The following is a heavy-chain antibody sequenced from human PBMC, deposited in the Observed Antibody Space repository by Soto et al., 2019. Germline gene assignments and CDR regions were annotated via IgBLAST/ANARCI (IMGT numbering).Heavy chain of an antibody. Sequence: EVQLVESGGGLVQPGGSLRLSCAASGFTFSMYWMHWVRQVPGKGPEWVSRINDDGISTNYADSVKGRFTISRDNAKNTLYLQMNALRVEDPAVYYCTRGPRSTSTGTGAFWGQGTLVTVSS. CDR3: TRGPRSTSTGTGAF. J-gene: IGHJ4*02. V-gene: IGHV3-74*01. D-gene: IGHD1-1*01. CDR1: GFTFSMYW. CDR2: INDDGIST.